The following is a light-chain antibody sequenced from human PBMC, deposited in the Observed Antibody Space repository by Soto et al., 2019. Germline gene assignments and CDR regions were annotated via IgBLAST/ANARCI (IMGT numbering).Light chain of an antibody. J-gene: IGKJ1*01. Sequence: EIVVTQSPATLSASPGERVTLSCRASQFVSSRLAWYQQRPGQVPRLLIYDTSTRALGISARFSGSGSGTAFTPTISGLQSEDFSVYHCQEYFQCPPGMFGPGTPVDIK. CDR1: QFVSSR. CDR3: QEYFQCPPGM. V-gene: IGKV3-15*01. CDR2: DTS.